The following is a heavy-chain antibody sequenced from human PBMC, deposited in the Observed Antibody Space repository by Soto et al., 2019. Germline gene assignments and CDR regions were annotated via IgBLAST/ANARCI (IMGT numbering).Heavy chain of an antibody. V-gene: IGHV3-33*01. D-gene: IGHD7-27*01. CDR2: TWYDGSNK. J-gene: IGHJ3*02. CDR3: ASGDDAFDI. CDR1: GFTFSSYA. Sequence: ESGGGVVQPGRSLRLSCAASGFTFSSYAMHWVRQAPGKGLEWVAVTWYDGSNKYYADPVKGRFTISRDKSKNTLYLQMNSLRAEDTAVYYCASGDDAFDIWGQGTMVTVSS.